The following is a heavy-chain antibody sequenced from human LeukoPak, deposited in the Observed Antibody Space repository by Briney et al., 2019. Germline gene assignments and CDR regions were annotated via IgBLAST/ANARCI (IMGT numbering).Heavy chain of an antibody. V-gene: IGHV3-33*01. Sequence: HSGRSLRLSCAASGFTFSSYGMHWVHQAPGKGLEWVAVIWYDGSNKYYADSVKGRFTISRDNSKNTLYLQMNSLRAEDTAVYYCARCPSGCSSGWRREYYFDYWGQGTLVTVSS. D-gene: IGHD6-19*01. CDR1: GFTFSSYG. CDR2: IWYDGSNK. J-gene: IGHJ4*02. CDR3: ARCPSGCSSGWRREYYFDY.